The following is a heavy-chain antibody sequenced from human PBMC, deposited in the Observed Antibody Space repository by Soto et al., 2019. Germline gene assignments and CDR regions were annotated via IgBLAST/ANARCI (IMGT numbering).Heavy chain of an antibody. CDR2: MSGSSSTT. CDR1: GLTFSNYA. V-gene: IGHV3-23*01. D-gene: IGHD6-13*01. CDR3: GKGGSSSWLRDGLDI. Sequence: EVRLLESGGGLVKPGGSLRLSCATSGLTFSNYAMSWVRQAPGGGLEWVSSMSGSSSTTYYADSVRGRFTISRDRSKNTLYLQMSSLRAEDTALYYCGKGGSSSWLRDGLDIWGQGTMVTASS. J-gene: IGHJ3*02.